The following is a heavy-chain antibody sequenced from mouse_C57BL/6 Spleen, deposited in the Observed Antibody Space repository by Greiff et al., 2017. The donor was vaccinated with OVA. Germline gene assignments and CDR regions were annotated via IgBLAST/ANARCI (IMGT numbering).Heavy chain of an antibody. CDR1: GFSFNTYA. V-gene: IGHV10-1*01. CDR3: VRQRDWYFDV. CDR2: IRSKSNNYAT. J-gene: IGHJ1*03. Sequence: EVQRVESGGGLVQPKGSLKLSCAASGFSFNTYAMNWVRQAPGKGLEWVARIRSKSNNYATYYADSVKDRFTISRDDSESMLYLQMNDLKTEDTAMYYYVRQRDWYFDVWGTGTTVTVSS.